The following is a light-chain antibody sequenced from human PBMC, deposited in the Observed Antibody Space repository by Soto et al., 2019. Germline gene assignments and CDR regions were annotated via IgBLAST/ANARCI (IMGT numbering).Light chain of an antibody. CDR2: EVT. CDR3: SSYTSSTTLV. V-gene: IGLV2-14*01. CDR1: SNDVGNYNY. Sequence: QSALTQPASVSGSPRQSITISCTGTSNDVGNYNYVSWYQQYPGKAPKLIIYEVTNRPSGVSNRFSGSKSGNTASLTISGLQTEDEAAYYCSSYTSSTTLVFGGGTKVTVL. J-gene: IGLJ3*02.